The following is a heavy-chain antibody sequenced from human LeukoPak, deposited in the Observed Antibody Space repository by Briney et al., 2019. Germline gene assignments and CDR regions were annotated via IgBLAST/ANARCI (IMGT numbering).Heavy chain of an antibody. CDR1: GYSFTSYW. J-gene: IGHJ3*02. V-gene: IGHV5-51*01. CDR3: ARLNFAVDTAMVISSEDGAFDI. Sequence: GESLKISSKGSGYSFTSYWIGWVRQMPGKGLEWMGIIYPGDSDTRYSPSFQGQVTISADKSISTAYLQWSSLKASDTAMYYCARLNFAVDTAMVISSEDGAFDIWGQGTMVTVSS. D-gene: IGHD5-18*01. CDR2: IYPGDSDT.